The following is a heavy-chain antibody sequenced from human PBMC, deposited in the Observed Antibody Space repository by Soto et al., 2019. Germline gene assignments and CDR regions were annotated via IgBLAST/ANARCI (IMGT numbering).Heavy chain of an antibody. V-gene: IGHV1-69*01. Sequence: QVQLVQSGAEVKKPGSSVKVSCEASVGTFKTYSINWVRQAPGQGVEWMGGIIPIFGTPNYAQKYRGRVTINADESTSTAYMELSSLRSDDTAVYYCATNHRAVTIDYYSYGLDVWGQGTTLTVSS. CDR3: ATNHRAVTIDYYSYGLDV. CDR1: VGTFKTYS. J-gene: IGHJ6*02. D-gene: IGHD4-17*01. CDR2: IIPIFGTP.